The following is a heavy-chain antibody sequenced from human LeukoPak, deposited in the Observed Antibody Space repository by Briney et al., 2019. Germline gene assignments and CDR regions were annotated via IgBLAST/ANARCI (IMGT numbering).Heavy chain of an antibody. J-gene: IGHJ6*03. V-gene: IGHV1-2*02. CDR3: ARGPYHYDSSGYPYYYYYMDV. Sequence: GASVKVSCKASGYTFTGYYMHWVRQAPGQGLEWMGWINPNSGGTNYAQKLQGRVTMTRDTSISTAYMELSGLRSDDTAVYYCARGPYHYDSSGYPYYYYYMDVWGKGTTVTVSS. D-gene: IGHD3-22*01. CDR2: INPNSGGT. CDR1: GYTFTGYY.